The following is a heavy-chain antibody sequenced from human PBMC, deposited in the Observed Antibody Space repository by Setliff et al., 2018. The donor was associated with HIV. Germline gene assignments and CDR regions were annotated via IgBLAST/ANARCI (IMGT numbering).Heavy chain of an antibody. J-gene: IGHJ5*01. CDR1: GFTFTDYW. D-gene: IGHD1-26*01. CDR3: ATLVGTNGVVWFDP. CDR2: IYPDDSDT. Sequence: GESLKISCKGSGFTFTDYWIGWVRQMPEKGLEWMGIIYPDDSDTRYSPSFQGQVTLSADKSINTTYLQWSSLKASDTAMYYCATLVGTNGVVWFDPWGQGTLVTLSS. V-gene: IGHV5-51*01.